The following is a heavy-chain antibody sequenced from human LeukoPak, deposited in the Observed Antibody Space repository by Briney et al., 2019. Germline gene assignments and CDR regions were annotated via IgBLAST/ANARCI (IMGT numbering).Heavy chain of an antibody. J-gene: IGHJ6*02. CDR2: INPNSGGT. CDR3: ARESIAAQLYYYYGMDV. Sequence: EASVTVSCTDSGYTVTGYCVHWVRHSPGQGLERIRWINPNSGGTTYAHKFQGRVTMTRDTSISTAYMELSRLRSDDTAVYYCARESIAAQLYYYYGMDVWGQGTTVTVSS. CDR1: GYTVTGYC. D-gene: IGHD6-6*01. V-gene: IGHV1-2*02.